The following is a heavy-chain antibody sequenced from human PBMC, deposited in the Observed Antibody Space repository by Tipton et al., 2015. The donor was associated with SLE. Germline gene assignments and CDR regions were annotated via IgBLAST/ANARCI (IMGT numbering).Heavy chain of an antibody. Sequence: GLVKPSETLSLTCAVYGGSFSGYFWSWIRQLPDKGLEWIGEINHSGTTNCNPSLKSRVTISVDTSKNQFSLKLSSVTAADTAVYYCARGGSKHYDFWGRQMGPHAFDIWGQETKVTVSS. CDR1: GGSFSGYF. V-gene: IGHV4-34*01. CDR2: INHSGTT. J-gene: IGHJ3*02. D-gene: IGHD3-3*01. CDR3: ARGGSKHYDFWGRQMGPHAFDI.